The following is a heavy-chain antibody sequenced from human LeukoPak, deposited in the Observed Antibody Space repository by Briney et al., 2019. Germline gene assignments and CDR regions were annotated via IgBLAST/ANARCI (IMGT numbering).Heavy chain of an antibody. CDR2: IIPIFGTA. Sequence: GASVKVSCKASGGTFSSYAISWVRQAPGQGLEWMGGIIPIFGTANYAQKFQGRVTITADESTSTAYMELRSLRSDDTAVYYCASYDEQTVQLDYWGQGTLVTVSS. D-gene: IGHD1-1*01. J-gene: IGHJ4*02. V-gene: IGHV1-69*13. CDR3: ASYDEQTVQLDY. CDR1: GGTFSSYA.